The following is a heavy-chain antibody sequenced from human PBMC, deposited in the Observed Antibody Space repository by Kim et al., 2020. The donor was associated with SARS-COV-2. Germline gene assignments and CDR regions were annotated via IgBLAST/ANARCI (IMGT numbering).Heavy chain of an antibody. Sequence: GGSLRLSCAASGFTFSNYGMHWVRQAPGKGLEWVSSISGDGNNNHYADSVEGRFTVSRDNSKNSLYLRMNCLRVEDTAVYYCAIRNFYGSGTHGHGFWGQDTAVTASS. CDR3: AIRNFYGSGTHGHGF. CDR2: ISGDGNNN. J-gene: IGHJ6*02. V-gene: IGHV3-33*05. D-gene: IGHD3-10*01. CDR1: GFTFSNYG.